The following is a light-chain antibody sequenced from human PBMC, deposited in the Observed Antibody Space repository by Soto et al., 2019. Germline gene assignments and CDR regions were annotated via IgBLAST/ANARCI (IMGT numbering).Light chain of an antibody. CDR1: QSVSSN. J-gene: IGKJ5*01. V-gene: IGKV3-15*01. CDR3: QKYNNWPPIT. Sequence: EIVMTQSPATLSVSPGERATLSCRASQSVSSNLAWYQQKPGQAPRLLIYGASTRATGIPARFSGSGSGTEFTLPISSLQSEVFAVYYCQKYNNWPPITFAQGKRLEI. CDR2: GAS.